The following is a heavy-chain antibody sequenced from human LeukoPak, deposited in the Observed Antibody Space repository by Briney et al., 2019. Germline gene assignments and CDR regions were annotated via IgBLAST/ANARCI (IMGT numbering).Heavy chain of an antibody. D-gene: IGHD2-2*01. CDR2: IWYDGSNK. J-gene: IGHJ4*02. CDR3: ALQRGYCSSTSCYPDY. V-gene: IGHV3-33*01. Sequence: GRSLRLSCAASGFTFSSYGMHWVRQAPGKRLEWVAVIWYDGSNKYYADSVKGRFTISRDNSKNTLYLQMNSLRAEDTAVYYCALQRGYCSSTSCYPDYWGQGTLVTVSS. CDR1: GFTFSSYG.